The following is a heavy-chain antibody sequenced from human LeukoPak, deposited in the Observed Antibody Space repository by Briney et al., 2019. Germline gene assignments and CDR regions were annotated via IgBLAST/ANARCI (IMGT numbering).Heavy chain of an antibody. D-gene: IGHD2-2*01. Sequence: GGSLRLSCAASGLTFSSYAMSWVRQAPGKGLEWVSGISGSGDSTYYADSVRGRFTISRDNSKNTLYLQMNSLRAGDTAVYYCAKRRYCTSTSCHDFDYWGQGTLVTVSS. CDR1: GLTFSSYA. J-gene: IGHJ4*02. CDR2: ISGSGDST. V-gene: IGHV3-23*01. CDR3: AKRRYCTSTSCHDFDY.